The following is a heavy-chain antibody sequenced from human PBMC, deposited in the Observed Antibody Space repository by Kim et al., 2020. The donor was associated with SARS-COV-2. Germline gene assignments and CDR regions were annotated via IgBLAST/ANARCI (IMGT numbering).Heavy chain of an antibody. V-gene: IGHV3-33*01. Sequence: GGSLRLSCVASVFTFSTFVMHWVRQAPGKGLESVALIWFDGSQMYHADSVKSRFTISRDNSKNTLFLQLNSLRAEDTAVYYCARDLLGSIDYWGQGTLVTVSS. CDR1: VFTFSTFV. J-gene: IGHJ4*02. CDR2: IWFDGSQM. D-gene: IGHD1-1*01. CDR3: ARDLLGSIDY.